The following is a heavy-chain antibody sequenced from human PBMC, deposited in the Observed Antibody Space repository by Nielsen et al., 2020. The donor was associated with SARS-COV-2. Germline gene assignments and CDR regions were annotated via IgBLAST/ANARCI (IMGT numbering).Heavy chain of an antibody. CDR2: ISGSGGST. J-gene: IGHJ4*02. Sequence: GESLKISCAASGFTFRSYTMSWVRQAPGKGLEWVSAISGSGGSTYYADSVKGRFTISRDNSKNTLYLQMNSLRAEDTAVYYCAKGDVLLWFGEFYWGQGTLVTVSS. V-gene: IGHV3-23*01. CDR3: AKGDVLLWFGEFY. D-gene: IGHD3-10*01. CDR1: GFTFRSYT.